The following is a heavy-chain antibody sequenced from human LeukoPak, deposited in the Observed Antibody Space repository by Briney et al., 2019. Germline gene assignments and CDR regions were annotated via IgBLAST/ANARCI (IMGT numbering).Heavy chain of an antibody. Sequence: ASVKVSCKASGYTFTSYGISWVRQAPGQGLEWMGWISANNGNTNYAQKLQGRVTMTTDTSTSTAYMELRSLRSDDTAVYYCARAAGSGSYPWTDYWGQGTLVTVSS. J-gene: IGHJ4*02. CDR3: ARAAGSGSYPWTDY. D-gene: IGHD3-10*01. V-gene: IGHV1-18*01. CDR2: ISANNGNT. CDR1: GYTFTSYG.